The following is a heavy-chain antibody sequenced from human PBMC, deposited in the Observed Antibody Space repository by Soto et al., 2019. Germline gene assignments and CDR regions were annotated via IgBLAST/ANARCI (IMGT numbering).Heavy chain of an antibody. CDR1: GYTFTSYA. CDR2: INAGNGNT. J-gene: IGHJ6*02. CDR3: ARSPGPRGSYYYYYGMDV. Sequence: ASVKVSCKASGYTFTSYAMHWVRQAPGQRLEWMGWINAGNGNTKYSQKFQGRVTITRDTSASTAYMELSSLRSEDTAVYYCARSPGPRGSYYYYYGMDVWGQGTTVTVSS. D-gene: IGHD3-16*01. V-gene: IGHV1-3*01.